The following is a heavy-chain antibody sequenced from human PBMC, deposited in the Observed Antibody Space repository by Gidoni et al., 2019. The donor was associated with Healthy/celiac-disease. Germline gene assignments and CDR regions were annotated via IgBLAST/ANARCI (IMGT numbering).Heavy chain of an antibody. V-gene: IGHV3-48*01. J-gene: IGHJ6*02. CDR2: ISSSSSTI. Sequence: EVQLVESGGGLVQPGGSLRLSCAASGLTFSSSSMNWVRQAPGKGLEWVSYISSSSSTIYYADSVKGRFTISRDNAKNSLYLQMNSLRAEDTAVYYCARDQVQDILTGGYYYYGMDVWGQGTTVTVSS. CDR3: ARDQVQDILTGGYYYYGMDV. CDR1: GLTFSSSS. D-gene: IGHD3-9*01.